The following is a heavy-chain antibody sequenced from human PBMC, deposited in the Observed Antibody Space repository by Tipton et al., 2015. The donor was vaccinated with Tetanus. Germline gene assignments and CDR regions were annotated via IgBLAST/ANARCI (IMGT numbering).Heavy chain of an antibody. CDR2: IGDTEFVT. Sequence: SLRLSCAASGFPFSTYPMHWVRQAPGKGLEWVSAIGDTEFVTYYADSLKGRFTISRDNSKNTLSLQMISLRAEDTAIYYCARGRERCRGTNCHRATDYWGQGTLVTVSS. CDR1: GFPFSTYP. CDR3: ARGRERCRGTNCHRATDY. V-gene: IGHV3-23*01. D-gene: IGHD2-2*01. J-gene: IGHJ4*02.